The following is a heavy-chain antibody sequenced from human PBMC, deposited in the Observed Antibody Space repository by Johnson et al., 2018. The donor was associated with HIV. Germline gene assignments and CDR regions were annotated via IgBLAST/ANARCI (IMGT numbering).Heavy chain of an antibody. V-gene: IGHV3-11*04. J-gene: IGHJ3*01. CDR3: AKPLVGATRDDAFDV. CDR1: GFTFSDHY. CDR2: ISSSSSSI. D-gene: IGHD1-26*01. Sequence: QVQLVESGGGLVKPGGSLRLSCAVSGFTFSDHYMSWIRQAPGKGLEWVSYISSSSSSIYYADSVKGRFTISRDNSKNTLYLQMNSLRAEDTAVYYCAKPLVGATRDDAFDVWGQGTMVTVSS.